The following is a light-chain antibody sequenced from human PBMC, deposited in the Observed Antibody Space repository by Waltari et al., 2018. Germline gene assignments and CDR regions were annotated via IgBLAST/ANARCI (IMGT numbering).Light chain of an antibody. CDR2: GAS. J-gene: IGKJ1*01. CDR3: QQYGNSRA. CDR1: QTITNNY. V-gene: IGKV3-20*01. Sequence: EVVLTQSPGTLSLSPGARATLPCRASQTITNNYLAWYQQKPGQAPRLLIYGASDRAADIPDRFSGSGSETDFTLSISRLEPDDFAVYFCQQYGNSRAFGQGTTVE.